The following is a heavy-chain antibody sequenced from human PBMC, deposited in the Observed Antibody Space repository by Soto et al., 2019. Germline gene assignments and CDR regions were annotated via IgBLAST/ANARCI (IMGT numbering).Heavy chain of an antibody. CDR1: GGSFSCYY. D-gene: IGHD2-2*01. CDR2: INHSGST. CDR3: ARGVGFCSSTSCPKYFQH. J-gene: IGHJ1*01. Sequence: TSETLSHTCAVYGGSFSCYYWSWIRQPPGKGLEWIGEINHSGSTNYNPSLKSRVTISVDTSKNQFSLKLSSVTAADTAVYYCARGVGFCSSTSCPKYFQHWGQGTLVTVS. V-gene: IGHV4-34*01.